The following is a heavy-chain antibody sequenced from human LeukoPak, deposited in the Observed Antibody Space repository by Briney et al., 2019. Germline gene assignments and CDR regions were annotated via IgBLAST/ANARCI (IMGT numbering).Heavy chain of an antibody. CDR1: GGTFSSYA. V-gene: IGHV1-69*13. J-gene: IGHJ5*02. CDR3: ANRDDGSGSKSWFDP. D-gene: IGHD3-10*01. Sequence: SVKVSCKASGGTFSSYAISWVRQAPGQGLEWIGGIIPIFGTANYAQKFQGRVTITADESTSTAYMELSSLRSEDTAVYYCANRDDGSGSKSWFDPWGQGTLVTVSS. CDR2: IIPIFGTA.